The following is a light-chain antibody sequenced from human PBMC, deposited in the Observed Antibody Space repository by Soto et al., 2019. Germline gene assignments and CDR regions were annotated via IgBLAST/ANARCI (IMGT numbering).Light chain of an antibody. CDR1: SSDVGSYNL. CDR3: CSYAGSTTWV. CDR2: EDI. V-gene: IGLV2-23*01. Sequence: QSVLTQPASVSGSPGQSITISCTGTSSDVGSYNLVSWYRHHPGKAPKLMIYEDIKRPSGVSNRFSGSKSGNTASLTISGLQAEDEADYYCCSYAGSTTWVFGGGTQLTVL. J-gene: IGLJ3*02.